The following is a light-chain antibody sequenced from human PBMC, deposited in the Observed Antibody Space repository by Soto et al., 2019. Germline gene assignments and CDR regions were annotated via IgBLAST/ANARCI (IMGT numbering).Light chain of an antibody. J-gene: IGLJ1*01. CDR3: QSYGSSRSGYV. V-gene: IGLV2-23*01. CDR2: EGN. CDR1: SSDVGSSNL. Sequence: QSVLTQPASVSRSPGQSVTVSCTGTSSDVGSSNLVSWSQKHPGKVPKLMIYEGNKRPSGVPNLFSGSKSGNTASLSISGLQAEDEAAYSCQSYGSSRSGYVFGTRTQV.